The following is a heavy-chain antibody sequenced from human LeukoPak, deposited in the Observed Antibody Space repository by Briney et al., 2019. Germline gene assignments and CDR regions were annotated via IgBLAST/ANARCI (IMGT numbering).Heavy chain of an antibody. J-gene: IGHJ4*02. Sequence: ASVKVSCKASGGTFSSYAISWVRQAPGQGLEWMGGIIPIFGTANYAQKFQGRVTITADESTSTAYMELSSLRSEDTAVYYCASQGIPNYYDSQKFDYWGQGTLVTVPS. V-gene: IGHV1-69*13. D-gene: IGHD3-22*01. CDR3: ASQGIPNYYDSQKFDY. CDR1: GGTFSSYA. CDR2: IIPIFGTA.